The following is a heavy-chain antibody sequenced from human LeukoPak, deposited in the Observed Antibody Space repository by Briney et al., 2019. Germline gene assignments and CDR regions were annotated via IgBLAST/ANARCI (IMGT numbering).Heavy chain of an antibody. D-gene: IGHD2-2*02. CDR1: VGSFSGYY. Sequence: SETLSLTCAVYVGSFSGYYWSWLRPPPGKGLDWIGEINHSGSTNYNPSLQSRVTISGDTSKNQFSLKLSSVTAADTAVYYCARGVVVVPAAIRGDYYYYYMDVWGKGTTVTVSS. V-gene: IGHV4-34*01. CDR3: ARGVVVVPAAIRGDYYYYYMDV. J-gene: IGHJ6*03. CDR2: INHSGST.